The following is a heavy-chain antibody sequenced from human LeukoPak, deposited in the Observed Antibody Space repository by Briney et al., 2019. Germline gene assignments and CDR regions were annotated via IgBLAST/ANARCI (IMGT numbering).Heavy chain of an antibody. CDR3: ARDPRGPTGYDSSGRGSFDY. J-gene: IGHJ4*02. CDR1: GFTFSNFE. V-gene: IGHV3-7*01. Sequence: GGSLRLSCAASGFTFSNFEMNWVRQAPGKGLEWVANIKQDGSEKYYVDSVKGRFTISRDNAKNSLYLQMNSLRAEDTAVYYCARDPRGPTGYDSSGRGSFDYWGQGTLVTVSS. CDR2: IKQDGSEK. D-gene: IGHD3-22*01.